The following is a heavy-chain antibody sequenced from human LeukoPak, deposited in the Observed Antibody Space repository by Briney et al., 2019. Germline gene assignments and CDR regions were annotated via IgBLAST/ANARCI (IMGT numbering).Heavy chain of an antibody. J-gene: IGHJ5*02. V-gene: IGHV1-18*01. CDR2: ISAYNGNT. CDR3: ARDSRDYYDSSGPLRGFDP. Sequence: GASVKVSCKASGYTFTSYGISWVRQAPGQGLEWMGWISAYNGNTNYAQKLQGRVTMTIDTSTSTAYMELRSLRSDDTAVYYCARDSRDYYDSSGPLRGFDPWGQGTLVTVSS. D-gene: IGHD3-22*01. CDR1: GYTFTSYG.